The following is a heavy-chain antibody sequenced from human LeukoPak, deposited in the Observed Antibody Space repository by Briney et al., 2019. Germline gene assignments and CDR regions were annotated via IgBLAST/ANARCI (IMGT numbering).Heavy chain of an antibody. V-gene: IGHV1-69*05. CDR3: AIYDSSGYNKWGPFDY. Sequence: ASVKVSCKASGGTFSSYAISWVRQAPGQGLEWMGRIIPIFGTANYAQKFQGRVTITTDEFTSTAYMELSSLRSEDAAVYYCAIYDSSGYNKWGPFDYGGREPLVPVSS. CDR2: IIPIFGTA. J-gene: IGHJ4*02. CDR1: GGTFSSYA. D-gene: IGHD3-22*01.